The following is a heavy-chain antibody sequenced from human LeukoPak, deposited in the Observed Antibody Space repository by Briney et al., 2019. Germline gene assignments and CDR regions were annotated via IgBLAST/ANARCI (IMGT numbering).Heavy chain of an antibody. D-gene: IGHD4-17*01. V-gene: IGHV3-30*02. CDR1: GFTFSSYG. CDR3: AKDYSGVTTVTTREDY. Sequence: GGSLRLSCAASGFTFSSYGMHWVRQAPGKGLEWVTFIRYDVSNIYYADSVKGRFTISRDNSKNTLYLQMNSLRAGDTAVYYCAKDYSGVTTVTTREDYWGQGTLVTVSS. J-gene: IGHJ4*02. CDR2: IRYDVSNI.